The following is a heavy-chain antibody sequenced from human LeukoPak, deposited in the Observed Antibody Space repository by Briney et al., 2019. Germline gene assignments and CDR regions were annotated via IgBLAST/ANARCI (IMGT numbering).Heavy chain of an antibody. V-gene: IGHV3-66*01. CDR2: IYSGGST. J-gene: IGHJ1*01. Sequence: PGGSLRLSRAASGFTVSSNYMSWVRQAPGKGLEWVSVIYSGGSTYYADSVKGRFTISRDNSKNTLYLQMNSLRAEDTAVYYCARGTYYYDSSGYYYSYFQHWGQGTLVTVSS. CDR1: GFTVSSNY. CDR3: ARGTYYYDSSGYYYSYFQH. D-gene: IGHD3-22*01.